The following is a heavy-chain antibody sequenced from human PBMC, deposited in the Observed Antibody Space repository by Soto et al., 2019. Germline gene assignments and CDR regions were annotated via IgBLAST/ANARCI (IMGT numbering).Heavy chain of an antibody. CDR1: GYTFTSYD. CDR2: MNPNSGNT. Sequence: ASVKVSCKASGYTFTSYDINWVRQATGQGLEWMGWMNPNSGNTGYAQKIQGRVTMTRNTSISTAYMELSSLRSEDTAVYYCARGTSYGDYTDYWGQGTLVTVSA. V-gene: IGHV1-8*01. CDR3: ARGTSYGDYTDY. J-gene: IGHJ4*02. D-gene: IGHD4-17*01.